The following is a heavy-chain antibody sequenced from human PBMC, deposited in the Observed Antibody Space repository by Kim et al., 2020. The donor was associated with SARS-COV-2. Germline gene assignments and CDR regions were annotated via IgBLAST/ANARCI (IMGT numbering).Heavy chain of an antibody. V-gene: IGHV4-34*01. J-gene: IGHJ5*02. CDR3: ARSKRMTMVRGCILWFDP. CDR1: GGSFSGYY. D-gene: IGHD3-10*01. Sequence: SETLSLTCAVYGGSFSGYYWSWIRQPPGKGLEWIGEINHSGSTNYNPSLKSRVTISVDTTKNKFSLKLSSVTAADTAVYYCARSKRMTMVRGCILWFDP. CDR2: INHSGST.